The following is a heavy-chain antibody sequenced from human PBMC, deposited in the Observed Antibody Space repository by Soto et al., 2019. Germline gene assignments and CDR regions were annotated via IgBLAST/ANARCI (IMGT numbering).Heavy chain of an antibody. J-gene: IGHJ4*02. Sequence: QITLKESGPTLVKPTQTLTLTRTSSGFSLNTNGAGVGWIRQPPGKTLEWLALIFWDDDVRYSPSLKSRLTITKNTSQNQVVLTMTSMDPVDTAAYYCARRDCSGGGGGDSYFDYWGQGALVTVSS. D-gene: IGHD2-15*01. CDR2: IFWDDDV. CDR3: ARRDCSGGGGGDSYFDY. V-gene: IGHV2-5*02. CDR1: GFSLNTNGAG.